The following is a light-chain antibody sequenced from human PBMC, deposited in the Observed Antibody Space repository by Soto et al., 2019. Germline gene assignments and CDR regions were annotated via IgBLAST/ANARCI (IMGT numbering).Light chain of an antibody. J-gene: IGKJ2*02. CDR2: GAS. CDR1: QSVSSNY. V-gene: IGKV3-20*01. CDR3: PSLCCT. Sequence: EIVLTQSPGTLSLSPGERATLSCRASQSVSSNYLAWYQQKPGQAPRLLIYGASSRATGNPNRLSGNGSGTDFTLTISTVWAQDRGRGPGPSLCCT.